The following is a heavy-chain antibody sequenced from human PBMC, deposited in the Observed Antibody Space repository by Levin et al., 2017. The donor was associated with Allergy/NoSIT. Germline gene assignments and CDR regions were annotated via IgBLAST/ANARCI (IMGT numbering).Heavy chain of an antibody. J-gene: IGHJ5*02. Sequence: GGSLRLSCSASGFTFSSYAMHWVRQAPGKGLEYVSAISSNGGSTYYADSVKGRFTISRDNSKNTLYLQMSSLRAEDTAVYYCVKDGDTETHYDILTGLNNWFDPWGQGTLVTVSS. D-gene: IGHD3-9*01. CDR1: GFTFSSYA. CDR3: VKDGDTETHYDILTGLNNWFDP. CDR2: ISSNGGST. V-gene: IGHV3-64D*06.